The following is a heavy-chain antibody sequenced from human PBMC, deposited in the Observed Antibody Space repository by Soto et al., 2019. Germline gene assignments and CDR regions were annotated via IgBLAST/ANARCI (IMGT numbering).Heavy chain of an antibody. CDR1: GGSFRGYY. D-gene: IGHD6-13*01. V-gene: IGHV4-34*01. Sequence: PSETLSLTCAVYGGSFRGYYWSWIRQPPGKGLEWTGEINHSGSTNYNPSLKSRVTISVDTSKNQFSLKLSSVTAADTAVYSCARGAAAAGTAYFDYWGPGTLVTVSS. CDR2: INHSGST. CDR3: ARGAAAAGTAYFDY. J-gene: IGHJ4*02.